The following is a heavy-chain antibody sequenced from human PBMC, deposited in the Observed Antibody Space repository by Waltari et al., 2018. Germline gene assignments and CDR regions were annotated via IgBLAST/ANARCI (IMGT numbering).Heavy chain of an antibody. CDR1: GFTFDAYA. Sequence: EVQLVESGGGLVQPGRSLRLSCAASGFTFDAYAMHWVRQAPGKGLEWVSGITWNSGSLGYADSVKGRFIISRDDAKNSLYLQMNSLRTEDTALYFCGKGSRGSYYIDYWGQGTLVTVSS. CDR2: ITWNSGSL. J-gene: IGHJ4*02. CDR3: GKGSRGSYYIDY. D-gene: IGHD1-26*01. V-gene: IGHV3-9*01.